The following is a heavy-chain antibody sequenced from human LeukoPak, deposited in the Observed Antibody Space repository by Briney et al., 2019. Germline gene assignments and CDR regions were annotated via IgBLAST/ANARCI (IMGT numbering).Heavy chain of an antibody. CDR1: GGTFSSYA. D-gene: IGHD6-13*01. J-gene: IGHJ6*02. Sequence: SVKVSCKASGGTFSSYAISWVRQAPGQGLEWMGGVIPIFGTANYAQKFQGRVTITADESTSTAYMELSSLRSEDTAVYYCARDSSSWYENGPDYYYGMDVWGQGTTVTVSS. CDR2: VIPIFGTA. V-gene: IGHV1-69*13. CDR3: ARDSSSWYENGPDYYYGMDV.